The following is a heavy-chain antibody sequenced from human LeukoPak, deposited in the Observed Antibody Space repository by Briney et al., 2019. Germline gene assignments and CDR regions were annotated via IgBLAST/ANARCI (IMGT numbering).Heavy chain of an antibody. CDR3: AGEGATVTPFDY. CDR1: GFTFDDYA. CDR2: ISSSSSYI. J-gene: IGHJ4*02. V-gene: IGHV3-21*01. D-gene: IGHD4-17*01. Sequence: PGGSLRLSCAASGFTFDDYAMHWVRQAPGKGLEWVSSISSSSSYIYYADSVKGRFTISRDNAKNSLYLQMNSLRAEDTAVYYCAGEGATVTPFDYWGQGTLVTVSS.